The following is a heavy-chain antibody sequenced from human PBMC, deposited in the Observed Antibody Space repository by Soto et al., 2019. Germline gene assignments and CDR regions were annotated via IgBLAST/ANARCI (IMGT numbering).Heavy chain of an antibody. D-gene: IGHD3-22*01. CDR1: GGTFSSYA. J-gene: IGHJ4*02. CDR2: IIPIFGTA. V-gene: IGHV1-69*13. Sequence: SVKVSCKASGGTFSSYAISWVRQAPGQGLEWMGGIIPIFGTANYAQKFQGRVTITADESTSTAYMELSSLRSEDTAVYYCASANYDSSGYYIFDYWGQGTLVTVSS. CDR3: ASANYDSSGYYIFDY.